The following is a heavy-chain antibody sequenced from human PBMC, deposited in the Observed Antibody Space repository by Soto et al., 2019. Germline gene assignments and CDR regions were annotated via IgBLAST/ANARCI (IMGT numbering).Heavy chain of an antibody. Sequence: GGSLRLSCAASGFTVSSNYMSWVRQAPGKGLEWVSVIYSGGSTYYADSVKGRFTISRDNSKNTLYLQMNSLRAEDTAVYYCARDITIFGVVAPGGMDVWGQGTTVTVS. CDR3: ARDITIFGVVAPGGMDV. V-gene: IGHV3-53*01. CDR1: GFTVSSNY. CDR2: IYSGGST. D-gene: IGHD3-3*01. J-gene: IGHJ6*02.